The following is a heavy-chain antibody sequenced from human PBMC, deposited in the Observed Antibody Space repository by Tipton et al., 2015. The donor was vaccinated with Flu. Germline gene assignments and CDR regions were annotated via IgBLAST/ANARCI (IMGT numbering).Heavy chain of an antibody. CDR1: GYSFRNYG. CDR2: ISAYTGGT. Sequence: QLVQSGAGVQKPGASVKVSCKASGYSFRNYGITWVRQAPGQGPEWIGWISAYTGGTNYAQIFQDRATMTTDISTGTAYLELRSLRSDDTAVYYCARPNRRKDVLTGSDFWGQGTLVTVSS. J-gene: IGHJ4*02. V-gene: IGHV1-18*01. CDR3: ARPNRRKDVLTGSDF. D-gene: IGHD3-9*01.